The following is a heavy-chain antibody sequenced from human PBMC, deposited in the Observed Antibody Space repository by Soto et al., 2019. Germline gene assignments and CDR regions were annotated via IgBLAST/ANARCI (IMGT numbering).Heavy chain of an antibody. CDR1: GFTFSSSW. J-gene: IGHJ4*02. V-gene: IGHV3-74*01. CDR3: ATAGEGYFAS. CDR2: INSDGSGT. D-gene: IGHD3-10*01. Sequence: EVQLVESGGDLVQPGGSLRLSCAASGFTFSSSWMHWVRQTPGKGLVWVSRINSDGSGTVYADSVKGRFTISKDIAKNTLYPQMNSLRAEDTAVYYCATAGEGYFASWGPGTLVTVSS.